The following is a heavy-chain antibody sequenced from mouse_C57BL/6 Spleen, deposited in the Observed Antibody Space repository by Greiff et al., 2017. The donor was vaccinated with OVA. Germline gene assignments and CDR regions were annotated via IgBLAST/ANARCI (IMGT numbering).Heavy chain of an antibody. V-gene: IGHV1-15*01. D-gene: IGHD4-1*01. Sequence: VQLQESGAELVRPGASVTLSCKASGYTFTDYEMHWVKQTPVHGLEWIGAIDPETGGTAYNQKFKGKAILTADKCSSTAYMEHRSLASEDSAVYYCTTGTGFAYWGQGTLVTVSA. CDR2: IDPETGGT. J-gene: IGHJ3*01. CDR1: GYTFTDYE. CDR3: TTGTGFAY.